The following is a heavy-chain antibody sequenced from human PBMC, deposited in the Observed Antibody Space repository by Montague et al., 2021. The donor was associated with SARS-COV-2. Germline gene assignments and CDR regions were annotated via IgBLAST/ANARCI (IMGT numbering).Heavy chain of an antibody. CDR2: TNYRSKWTS. J-gene: IGHJ4*02. V-gene: IGHV6-1*01. CDR3: VRDTGSAQAGFDA. Sequence: CAISGDSVWSNTAAWNLIRQAPSGGREWLGRTNYRSKWTSDYAPSVEGRISIDPDTSKNQFFLHLRSVTPEDTGVYYCVRDTGSAQAGFDAWGQGTLVTVSS. CDR1: GDSVWSNTAA. D-gene: IGHD4-17*01.